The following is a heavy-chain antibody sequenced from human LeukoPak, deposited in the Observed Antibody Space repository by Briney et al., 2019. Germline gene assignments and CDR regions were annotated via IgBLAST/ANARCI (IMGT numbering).Heavy chain of an antibody. Sequence: SETLSLTCAVYGGSFSGYYWSWIRQPPGKGLEWIGEINHSGSTNYNPSLKSRVTISVDTSKNQFSLKLSSVTAADTAVYYWAATSVWYPKVFYYYMDVWGKGTTVTVSS. V-gene: IGHV4-34*01. J-gene: IGHJ6*03. D-gene: IGHD6-19*01. CDR3: AATSVWYPKVFYYYMDV. CDR1: GGSFSGYY. CDR2: INHSGST.